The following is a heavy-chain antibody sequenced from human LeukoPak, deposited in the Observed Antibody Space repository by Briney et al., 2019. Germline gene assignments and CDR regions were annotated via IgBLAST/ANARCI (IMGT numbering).Heavy chain of an antibody. D-gene: IGHD3-22*01. Sequence: PGGSLRLSCAASGFTFSNYAMKWVRQAPGKGLEWVSAISSGDDSTYYADSVKGRFTISRDNSKNTLYLQMNSLRAEDTAVYYCAKADPYYYDSSGYYFGSPAFDIWGQGTMVTVSS. V-gene: IGHV3-23*01. CDR1: GFTFSNYA. CDR3: AKADPYYYDSSGYYFGSPAFDI. CDR2: ISSGDDST. J-gene: IGHJ3*02.